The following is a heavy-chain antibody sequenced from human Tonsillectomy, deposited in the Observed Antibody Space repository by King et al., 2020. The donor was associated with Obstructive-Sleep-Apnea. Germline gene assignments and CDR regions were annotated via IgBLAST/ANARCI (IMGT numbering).Heavy chain of an antibody. V-gene: IGHV3-15*01. D-gene: IGHD3-22*01. Sequence: VQLVESGGGLVKPGGSLRLSCAASEFTFSNSWMSWVRQAPGKGLEWVGRIKSKTDGGTTDYAAPVRGRFTISRDDSKNTLYLQMNSLKTEDTAVYYCNTLKFRDYYDSSGYQEYYYYYGMDVWGQGTTVTVSS. CDR1: EFTFSNSW. CDR2: IKSKTDGGTT. CDR3: NTLKFRDYYDSSGYQEYYYYYGMDV. J-gene: IGHJ6*02.